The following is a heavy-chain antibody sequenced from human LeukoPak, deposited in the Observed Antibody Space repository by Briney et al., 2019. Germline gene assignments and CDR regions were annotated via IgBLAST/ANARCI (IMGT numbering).Heavy chain of an antibody. V-gene: IGHV3-15*01. CDR3: TTEFFGSVYNN. J-gene: IGHJ4*02. D-gene: IGHD5/OR15-5a*01. CDR1: GFTFW. CDR2: IKSQTHGGTT. Sequence: GGSLRLSCAASGFTFWMSWVRQAPGKGLEWVGHIKSQTHGGTTDYAAPVKGRFTISRDDSKQTVYLQMNSLQTDDTGVYHCTTEFFGSVYNNWGQGTLVTVSS.